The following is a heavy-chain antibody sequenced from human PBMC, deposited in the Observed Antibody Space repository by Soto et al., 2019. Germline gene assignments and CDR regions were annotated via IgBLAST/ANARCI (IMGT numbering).Heavy chain of an antibody. CDR2: FDPEDGET. CDR3: ATDYDFGSVLDVFDI. Sequence: ASVKVSCKVSGYTLTELSMHWVRQAPGKGLEWMGGFDPEDGETIYAQKFQGRVTMTEDTSTDTAYMELSSLRSEDPAVYYCATDYDFGSVLDVFDIWGQGKMVTVS. V-gene: IGHV1-24*01. D-gene: IGHD3-3*01. CDR1: GYTLTELS. J-gene: IGHJ3*02.